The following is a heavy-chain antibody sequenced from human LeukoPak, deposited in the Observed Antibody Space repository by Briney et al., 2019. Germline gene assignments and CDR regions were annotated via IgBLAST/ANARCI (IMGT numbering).Heavy chain of an antibody. CDR3: ARAKYYYGSGTIAGFDY. D-gene: IGHD3-10*01. CDR2: IYPSDSDT. Sequence: GESLKIFCKGSGYSFISYWIVWVRQMPGKGLEWMGIIYPSDSDTRYSPSFQGQVTISADKSISTAYLQWSSLKASDTAMYYCARAKYYYGSGTIAGFDYWGQGTLVTVSS. V-gene: IGHV5-51*01. CDR1: GYSFISYW. J-gene: IGHJ4*02.